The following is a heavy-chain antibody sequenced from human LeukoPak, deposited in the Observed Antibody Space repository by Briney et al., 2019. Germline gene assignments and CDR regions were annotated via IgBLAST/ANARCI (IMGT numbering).Heavy chain of an antibody. CDR2: ISASGGST. CDR3: AKGTLVVPAVIYYYYGMDV. Sequence: GGSLRLSCAASGFTFSSYAMSWVRQAPGKGLEWVSSISASGGSTYYADSVKGRFTISRDNSKNTLYLQMDSLRAEDTAVYYCAKGTLVVPAVIYYYYGMDVWGQGTTVTVSS. V-gene: IGHV3-23*01. D-gene: IGHD2-2*01. CDR1: GFTFSSYA. J-gene: IGHJ6*02.